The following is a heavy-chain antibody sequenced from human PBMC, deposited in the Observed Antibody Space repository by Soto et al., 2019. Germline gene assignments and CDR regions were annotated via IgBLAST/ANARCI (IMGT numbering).Heavy chain of an antibody. CDR1: GFTFSSDS. CDR2: ISSSSSYI. J-gene: IGHJ6*02. CDR3: ARDPGNYYDSSGYYYYYYGMDV. V-gene: IGHV3-21*01. Sequence: RGSLRLCCADSGFTFSSDSMNWVRQAPGKGLEWVSSISSSSSYIYYADSVKGRFTISRDNAKNSLYLQMNSLRAEDTAVYYCARDPGNYYDSSGYYYYYYGMDVWGQGTTVTVSS. D-gene: IGHD3-22*01.